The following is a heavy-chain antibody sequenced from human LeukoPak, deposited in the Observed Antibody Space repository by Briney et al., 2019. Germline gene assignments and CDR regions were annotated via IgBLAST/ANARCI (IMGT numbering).Heavy chain of an antibody. Sequence: PGGSLRLSCAASGFTFSNFDMNWVRQAPGKGLEWVSGISGSGVRTYYSDSMQGRFTISRDNSKNTLYLQMNSLRAEDTAVYFCAKDRTYCSSSNCYGTYYFDSWGQGTVVTVSS. J-gene: IGHJ4*02. D-gene: IGHD2-2*01. CDR1: GFTFSNFD. CDR3: AKDRTYCSSSNCYGTYYFDS. V-gene: IGHV3-23*01. CDR2: ISGSGVRT.